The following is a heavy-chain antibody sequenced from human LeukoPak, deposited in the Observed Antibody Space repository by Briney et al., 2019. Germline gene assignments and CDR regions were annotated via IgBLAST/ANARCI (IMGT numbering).Heavy chain of an antibody. CDR3: ARDSGLYCSSTSCQGWFDP. CDR2: IYTSGST. V-gene: IGHV4-61*02. CDR1: GGSIISGSYY. D-gene: IGHD2-2*01. Sequence: SETLSLTCTVSGGSIISGSYYWSWIRQPAGKGLEWIGRIYTSGSTNYNPSLKSRVTISVDTSKNQFSLKLSSVTAADTAVYYCARDSGLYCSSTSCQGWFDPWGQGTLVTVSS. J-gene: IGHJ5*02.